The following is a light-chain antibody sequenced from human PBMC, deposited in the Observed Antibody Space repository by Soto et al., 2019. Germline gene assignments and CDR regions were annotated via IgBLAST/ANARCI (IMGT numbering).Light chain of an antibody. J-gene: IGKJ1*01. Sequence: EIVMTQSPATLSVSPGERATLSCRASQSVSSNLAWYQQKPGQAPRLLIDVASTRATGIQVRFSGSGSGTEFTLTISSLQSEDFAVYYCQQYNNWLWTFGQGTKVEIK. CDR2: VAS. V-gene: IGKV3-15*01. CDR3: QQYNNWLWT. CDR1: QSVSSN.